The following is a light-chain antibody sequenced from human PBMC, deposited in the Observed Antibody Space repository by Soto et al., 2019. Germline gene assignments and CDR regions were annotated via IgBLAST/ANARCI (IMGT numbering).Light chain of an antibody. CDR3: QKYNNWPPWT. J-gene: IGKJ1*01. CDR2: GAS. V-gene: IGKV3-15*01. CDR1: QSVSSN. Sequence: VLKQSPATLSVSQGERATLSCRASQSVSSNLAWYQQKPGQAPRLLIYGASNRATGIPARFSGSGSGTEFTLTISRLQSEDFAVYYCQKYNNWPPWTFGQGTKVDI.